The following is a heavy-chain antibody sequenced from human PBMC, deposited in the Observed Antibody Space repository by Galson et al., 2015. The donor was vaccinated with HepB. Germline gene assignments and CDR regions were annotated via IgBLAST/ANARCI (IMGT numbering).Heavy chain of an antibody. CDR3: ARGPEFNWNYYFDY. V-gene: IGHV6-1*01. CDR2: TYYRSKWYN. D-gene: IGHD1-7*01. Sequence: CAISGDSVSSNSAAWNWIRQSPSRGLEWLGRTYYRSKWYNDYAVSVKSRITINPDTSKNLFSLQLISVTPEDTAVYYCARGPEFNWNYYFDYWGQGTLVAISS. J-gene: IGHJ4*02. CDR1: GDSVSSNSAA.